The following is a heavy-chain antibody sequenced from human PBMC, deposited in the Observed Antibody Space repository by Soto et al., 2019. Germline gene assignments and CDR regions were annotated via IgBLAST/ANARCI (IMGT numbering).Heavy chain of an antibody. CDR2: ISYDGSNK. J-gene: IGHJ4*02. CDR1: GFTFSGYA. V-gene: IGHV3-30-3*01. Sequence: QVQLVESGGGVVQPGRSLRLSCAASGFTFSGYAMHWVRQAPGKGLEWVAVISYDGSNKYYADSVKGRFTISRDNSKNTLYLQMNSLRAEDTAVYYCAPKQWSAYFDHWGQGTLVTVSS. D-gene: IGHD6-19*01. CDR3: APKQWSAYFDH.